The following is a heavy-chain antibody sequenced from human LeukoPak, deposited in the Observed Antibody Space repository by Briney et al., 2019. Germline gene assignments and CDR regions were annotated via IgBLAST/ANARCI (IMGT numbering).Heavy chain of an antibody. D-gene: IGHD2-15*01. CDR1: GGSFSGYY. J-gene: IGHJ5*02. V-gene: IGHV4-34*01. CDR2: INHSGST. Sequence: SETLSLTCAVYGGSFSGYYWSWIRQPPGKGLEWIGEINHSGSTNYNPSLKSRVTISVDTSKNQFSLKLSSVTAADTAVYYCARDIRHCSGGSCYSYDPWGQGTLVTVSS. CDR3: ARDIRHCSGGSCYSYDP.